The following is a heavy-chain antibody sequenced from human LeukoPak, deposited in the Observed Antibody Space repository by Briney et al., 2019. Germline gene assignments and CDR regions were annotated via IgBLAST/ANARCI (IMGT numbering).Heavy chain of an antibody. Sequence: PGGSLRLSCAASGFTFSSYAMSCVRQAPGKGLEWVSAISGSGGSTYYADSVKGRFTISRDNSKNTLYLQMNSLRAEDTAVYYCAKATSAMVSFLDYWGQGTLVTVSS. CDR1: GFTFSSYA. J-gene: IGHJ4*02. V-gene: IGHV3-23*01. CDR3: AKATSAMVSFLDY. D-gene: IGHD5-18*01. CDR2: ISGSGGST.